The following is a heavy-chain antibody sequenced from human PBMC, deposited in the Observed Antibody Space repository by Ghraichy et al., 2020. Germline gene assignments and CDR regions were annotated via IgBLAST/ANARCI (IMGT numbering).Heavy chain of an antibody. CDR1: GGSISSYY. Sequence: SETLSLTCTVSGGSISSYYWSWIRQPPGKGLEWIGYIYTSGSTNYNPSLKSRVTISVDTSKNQFSLKLSSVTAADTAVYYCAMTTVVTPYNWFDPWGQGTLVTVSS. CDR3: AMTTVVTPYNWFDP. V-gene: IGHV4-4*09. D-gene: IGHD4-23*01. J-gene: IGHJ5*02. CDR2: IYTSGST.